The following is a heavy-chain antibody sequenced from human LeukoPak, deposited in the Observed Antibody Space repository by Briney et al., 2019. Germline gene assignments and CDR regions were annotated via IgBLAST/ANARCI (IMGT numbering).Heavy chain of an antibody. CDR1: GYTFTSYD. CDR2: MNPNSGNT. D-gene: IGHD6-6*01. CDR3: ARSSSIAARPYYYYYMDV. Sequence: ASVKVSCKASGYTFTSYDINWVRPAPGQGLEWMGWMNPNSGNTGYAQKFQGGVTITRNTSISTAYMELSSLRSEDTAVYYCARSSSIAARPYYYYYMDVWGKGTTVTVSS. V-gene: IGHV1-8*03. J-gene: IGHJ6*03.